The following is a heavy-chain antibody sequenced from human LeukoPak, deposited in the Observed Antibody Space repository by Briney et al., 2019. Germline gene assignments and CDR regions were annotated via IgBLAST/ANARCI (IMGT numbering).Heavy chain of an antibody. CDR2: ITSSSNTV. D-gene: IGHD6-19*01. CDR3: ARLLSGWYLADY. V-gene: IGHV3-48*01. J-gene: IGHJ4*02. Sequence: GGSLRLSCAASGFSFSNHGMHWVRQAPGKGLEWVSYITSSSNTVHYADSVKGRFTLSRDNAKSSLYLQMNSLRAEDTAIYYCARLLSGWYLADYWGQGTLVTVSS. CDR1: GFSFSNHG.